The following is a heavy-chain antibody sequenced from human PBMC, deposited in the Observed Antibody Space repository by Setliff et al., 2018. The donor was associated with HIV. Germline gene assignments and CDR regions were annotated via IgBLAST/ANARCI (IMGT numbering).Heavy chain of an antibody. D-gene: IGHD1-1*01. V-gene: IGHV3-21*04. CDR3: AKVDDGQCNTFNCRDFDD. J-gene: IGHJ4*02. CDR2: ISSSGDSK. Sequence: GGSLRLSCAASGFTFSSYIMNWVRQAPGKGLEWVASISSSGDSKYYVASVKGRFTLSRDNFRNTLSLQMNSLTAEDSAIYYCAKVDDGQCNTFNCRDFDDWGRGTLVTVSS. CDR1: GFTFSSYI.